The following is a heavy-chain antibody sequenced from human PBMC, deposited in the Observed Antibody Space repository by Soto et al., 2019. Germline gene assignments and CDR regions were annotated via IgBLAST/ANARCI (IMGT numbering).Heavy chain of an antibody. CDR3: ARDKITGLFDY. J-gene: IGHJ4*02. D-gene: IGHD1-1*01. V-gene: IGHV4-59*12. CDR1: GGSISSYY. Sequence: TSETLSLTCTVSGGSISSYYWSWIRQPPGKGLEWIGYIYYSGITDYNPSLKSRVTISVDTSKNQFSLKLTSVTAADTAVYYCARDKITGLFDYWGKGTLVT. CDR2: IYYSGIT.